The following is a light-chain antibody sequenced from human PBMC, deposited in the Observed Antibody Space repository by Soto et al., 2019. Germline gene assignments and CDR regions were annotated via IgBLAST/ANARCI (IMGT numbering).Light chain of an antibody. J-gene: IGLJ1*01. CDR2: GNN. CDR1: RSNIGSNT. Sequence: QSVLTQPPSVSGTPGQTVTISCSGGRSNIGSNTVNWYQQLPGTAPKLLIYGNNQRPSGVPDRFSGLRSGTSASLAISGLRSEDEADYYCAIWDDSLNGFYVFGVGTKLTVL. V-gene: IGLV1-44*01. CDR3: AIWDDSLNGFYV.